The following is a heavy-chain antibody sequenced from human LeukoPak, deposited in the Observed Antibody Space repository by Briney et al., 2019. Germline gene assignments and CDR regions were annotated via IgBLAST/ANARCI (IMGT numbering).Heavy chain of an antibody. J-gene: IGHJ4*02. CDR2: IGYDGNNI. V-gene: IGHV3-30*02. CDR1: GFTFSSYG. CDR3: ARGQGADY. Sequence: GGSLRLSCAVSGFTFSSYGMHWVRQAPGKGLEWVAFIGYDGNNIYYAGSVQGRFTISRDNSRNILYLQMNSLRGADTAVYYCARGQGADYWGQGTLVTVSS.